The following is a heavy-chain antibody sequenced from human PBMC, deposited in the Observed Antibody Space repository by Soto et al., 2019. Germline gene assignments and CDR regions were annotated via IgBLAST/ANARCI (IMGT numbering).Heavy chain of an antibody. CDR2: ISAYNGNT. V-gene: IGHV1-18*01. CDR3: ARDKRGPHSSSGWYSYYYGMDV. Sequence: GSVQGSFEGSGYPFTSYCISLVRPAPGQGLECLVWISAYNGNTNYAQKLQGRCTMTTDRSTSTADMELRSLRSEDTAVYYWARDKRGPHSSSGWYSYYYGMDVWGQGTTVTVSS. J-gene: IGHJ6*02. CDR1: GYPFTSYC. D-gene: IGHD6-6*01.